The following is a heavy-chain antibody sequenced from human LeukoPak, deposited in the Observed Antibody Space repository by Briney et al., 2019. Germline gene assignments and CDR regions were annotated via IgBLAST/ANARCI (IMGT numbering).Heavy chain of an antibody. CDR3: ARYGLTAALDF. Sequence: AGSLGLSCAASGFTFSSSWMSWVRQAPGKGLEWVANMTPDGSEKFHVDSVKGRFTISRDNSKSSLSLQMNSLRAEDTAVYYCARYGLTAALDFWGQGTLVTVSS. J-gene: IGHJ4*02. D-gene: IGHD2-21*02. CDR1: GFTFSSSW. CDR2: MTPDGSEK. V-gene: IGHV3-7*01.